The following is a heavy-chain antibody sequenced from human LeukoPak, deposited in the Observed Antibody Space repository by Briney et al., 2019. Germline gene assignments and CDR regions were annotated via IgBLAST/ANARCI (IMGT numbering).Heavy chain of an antibody. V-gene: IGHV1-24*01. J-gene: IGHJ3*02. Sequence: ASVKVSCKVSGYTLTELSMHWVRQAPGKGLEWMGGFDPEDGETIYAQKFQGRVTMTEDTSTDTAYMELSSLRSEDTAVYYCATWDSIAAAGTNDAFGIWGQGTMVTVSS. CDR3: ATWDSIAAAGTNDAFGI. CDR1: GYTLTELS. CDR2: FDPEDGET. D-gene: IGHD6-13*01.